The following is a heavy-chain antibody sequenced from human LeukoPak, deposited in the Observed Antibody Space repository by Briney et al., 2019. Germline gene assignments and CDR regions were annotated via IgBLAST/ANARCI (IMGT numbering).Heavy chain of an antibody. Sequence: GASVKVSCKASGYTFTSYGISWVRQAPGQGLEWMGWISAYNGNTNYAQKLQGRVTMTTDTSTSTAYMELRSLRSDDTAVYYCARDPSAGPTQEDSFDIWGQGTMVTVSS. CDR1: GYTFTSYG. J-gene: IGHJ3*02. CDR2: ISAYNGNT. V-gene: IGHV1-18*01. CDR3: ARDPSAGPTQEDSFDI.